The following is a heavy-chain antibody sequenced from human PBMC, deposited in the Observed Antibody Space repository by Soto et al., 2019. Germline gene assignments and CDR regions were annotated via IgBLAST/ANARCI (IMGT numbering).Heavy chain of an antibody. J-gene: IGHJ6*02. CDR2: IIPIFGTA. CDR1: GGTFSSYA. Sequence: GASVQVSCKASGGTFSSYAISWVRQAPGQGLEWMGGIIPIFGTANYAQKFQGRVTITADESTSTAYMELSSLRSEDTAVYYCARDFSNCSSTSCYHYGMDVWGQGTTVTVSS. V-gene: IGHV1-69*13. CDR3: ARDFSNCSSTSCYHYGMDV. D-gene: IGHD2-2*01.